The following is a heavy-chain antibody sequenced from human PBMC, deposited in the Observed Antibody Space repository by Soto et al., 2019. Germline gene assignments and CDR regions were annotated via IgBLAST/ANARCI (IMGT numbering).Heavy chain of an antibody. J-gene: IGHJ4*02. D-gene: IGHD3-22*01. CDR3: ARLPDYYDSSGDYLDY. CDR2: IYPDDSDT. V-gene: IGHV5-51*01. CDR1: GYSFTTYW. Sequence: GESLKISCKGSGYSFTTYWIGWVRQMPGKGLEWMGIIYPDDSDTRYSPSFQGQVTISADKSISTAYLQWSSLKASDTAMYYCARLPDYYDSSGDYLDYWGQGTLVTVSS.